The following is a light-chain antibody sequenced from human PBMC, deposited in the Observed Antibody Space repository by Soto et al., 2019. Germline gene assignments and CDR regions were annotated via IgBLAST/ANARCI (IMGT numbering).Light chain of an antibody. Sequence: QSALTQPPSASGSPGQSVTISCTGTTRDVGAYNYVSWYQQYPGKAPKLMIYEVTKRPSGVPYRFSGSKSGNTASLTVSGLQAEDEADYYCSSYAGSNNLVFGGGTKVTVL. CDR3: SSYAGSNNLV. CDR2: EVT. CDR1: TRDVGAYNY. V-gene: IGLV2-8*01. J-gene: IGLJ2*01.